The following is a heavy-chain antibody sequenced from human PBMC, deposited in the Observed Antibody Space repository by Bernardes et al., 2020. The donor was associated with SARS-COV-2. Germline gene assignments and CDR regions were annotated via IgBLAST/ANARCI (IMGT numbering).Heavy chain of an antibody. V-gene: IGHV2-5*02. CDR1: GFSLSTSGVG. CDR2: IYWDDDK. D-gene: IGHD3-22*01. Sequence: TLVKPTQTLTLTCTFSGFSLSTSGVGVGWIRQPPGKALEWLALIYWDDDKRYSPSLKSRLTITKDTSKNQVVLTMTNMDPVDTATYYCAHRTYYDRRKTNWFDPWGQGTLVTVSS. J-gene: IGHJ5*02. CDR3: AHRTYYDRRKTNWFDP.